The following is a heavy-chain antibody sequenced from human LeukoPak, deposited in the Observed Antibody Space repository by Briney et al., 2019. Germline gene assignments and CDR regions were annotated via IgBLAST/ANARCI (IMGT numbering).Heavy chain of an antibody. CDR3: ARGDYFDY. V-gene: IGHV3-7*01. J-gene: IGHJ4*02. CDR1: GSTFSSYW. Sequence: GGSLRLSCAASGSTFSSYWMSWVRQAPGKGLEWVANIKQDGSEKYYVDSVKGRFTISRDNAKNSLYLQMNSLRAEDTAVYYCARGDYFDYWGQGTLVTVSS. CDR2: IKQDGSEK.